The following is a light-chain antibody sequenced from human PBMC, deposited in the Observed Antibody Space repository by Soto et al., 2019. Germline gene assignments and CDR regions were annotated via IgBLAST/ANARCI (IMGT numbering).Light chain of an antibody. J-gene: IGKJ5*01. Sequence: EIVLTQSPGTLSLSPGERATLSCRASQRVSSSYLAWYQHKPGQAPRLLIYGASSRATGIQDRFSGSGSGTDFTLTISRLEPEDFAVYYWQQYGSSPPITFGQGTRLEIK. CDR2: GAS. CDR3: QQYGSSPPIT. V-gene: IGKV3-20*01. CDR1: QRVSSSY.